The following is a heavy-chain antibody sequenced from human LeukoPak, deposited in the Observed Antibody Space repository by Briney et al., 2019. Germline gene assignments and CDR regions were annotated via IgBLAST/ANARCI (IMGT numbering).Heavy chain of an antibody. V-gene: IGHV4-59*01. D-gene: IGHD6-13*01. J-gene: IGHJ4*02. CDR1: GGSISSYY. CDR3: ARDRGNYFDY. CDR2: ISYRGTT. Sequence: SETLSLTCTVSGGSISSYYWSWIRQPPGKGLEWIGYISYRGTTNYNPSLKSRVTISVAPSKNQFSLKLRSVTAPDTAVYYCARDRGNYFDYWGQGTLVTVSS.